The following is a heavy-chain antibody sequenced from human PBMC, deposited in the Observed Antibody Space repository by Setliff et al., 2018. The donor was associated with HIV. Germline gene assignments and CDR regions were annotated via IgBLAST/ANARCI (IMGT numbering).Heavy chain of an antibody. V-gene: IGHV1-69*05. CDR1: GGTFSTYA. CDR2: IIPIFGTA. J-gene: IGHJ4*02. D-gene: IGHD3-9*01. Sequence: GASVKVSCKASGGTFSTYAISWVRQAPGQGLEWMGRIIPIFGTANYAEKFQGRVAMTRDTSTGTVYMELSSLKSEDTAVYYCARSFDILTGDLDYWGQGTLVTVSS. CDR3: ARSFDILTGDLDY.